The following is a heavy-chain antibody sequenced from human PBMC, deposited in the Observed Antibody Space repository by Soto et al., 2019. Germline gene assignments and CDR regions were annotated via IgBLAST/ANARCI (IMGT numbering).Heavy chain of an antibody. Sequence: GASVKVSCKASGYTFTSYGISWVRQAPGQGLEWMGWISAYNGNTNYAQKLQGRVTMTTDTSTSTAYMELKSLRSDDTAVYYCARRTYYDFWSGYYYYGMDVWGQGTTVTVPS. CDR1: GYTFTSYG. D-gene: IGHD3-3*01. J-gene: IGHJ6*02. V-gene: IGHV1-18*01. CDR3: ARRTYYDFWSGYYYYGMDV. CDR2: ISAYNGNT.